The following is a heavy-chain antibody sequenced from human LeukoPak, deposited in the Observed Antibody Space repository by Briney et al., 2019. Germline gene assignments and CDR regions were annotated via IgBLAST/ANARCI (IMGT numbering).Heavy chain of an antibody. J-gene: IGHJ4*02. CDR2: INPDDSDT. Sequence: GESLKISCQGSGYRFSNYWVAWVRQMPGKGLEWMGIINPDDSDTRYSPSFQGQVTMSADKSISTAYLQWSSLKASDTAMYFCARQEYSSSVPDYWGQGTLVTVSS. V-gene: IGHV5-51*01. CDR3: ARQEYSSSVPDY. D-gene: IGHD2/OR15-2a*01. CDR1: GYRFSNYW.